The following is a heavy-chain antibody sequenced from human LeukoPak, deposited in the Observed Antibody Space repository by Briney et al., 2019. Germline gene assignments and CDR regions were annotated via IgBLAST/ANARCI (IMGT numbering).Heavy chain of an antibody. V-gene: IGHV1-2*06. D-gene: IGHD3-16*01. CDR1: GYTFTAYY. J-gene: IGHJ4*02. CDR2: INPNSGGT. Sequence: ASVKVSCKASGYTFTAYYIHWVRQAPGQGLEWMGRINPNSGGTNYAQKFQGRVTMTRDMSISTVYMELRSDDTAVYYCAREGSYGDFDYWGQGTLDTVSS. CDR3: AREGSYGDFDY.